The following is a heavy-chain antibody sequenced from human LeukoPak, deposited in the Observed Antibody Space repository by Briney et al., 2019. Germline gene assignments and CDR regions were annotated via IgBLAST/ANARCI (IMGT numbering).Heavy chain of an antibody. Sequence: GGSLRLSCAASGFTFDDYAMQWVRQARGKGMEWVSLISRDGGSTYYAASVKGRFTISRDNSKTSLYLQMNSLRTEDTALYYCAKGIAAAGYFDYWGQGTLVTVSS. D-gene: IGHD6-13*01. CDR3: AKGIAAAGYFDY. V-gene: IGHV3-43*02. J-gene: IGHJ4*02. CDR1: GFTFDDYA. CDR2: ISRDGGST.